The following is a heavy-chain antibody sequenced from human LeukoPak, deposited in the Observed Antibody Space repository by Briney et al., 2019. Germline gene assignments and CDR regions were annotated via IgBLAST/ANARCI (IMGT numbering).Heavy chain of an antibody. D-gene: IGHD6-13*01. J-gene: IGHJ4*02. CDR1: GFTFSSYA. CDR3: AKVYSSSWYGTSNDY. CDR2: ISGSGGST. Sequence: GGSLRPSCAASGFTFSSYAMSWVRQAPGKGLEWVSAISGSGGSTYYADSVKGRFTISRDNSKNTLYLQMNSLRAEDTAVYYCAKVYSSSWYGTSNDYWGQGTLVTVSS. V-gene: IGHV3-23*01.